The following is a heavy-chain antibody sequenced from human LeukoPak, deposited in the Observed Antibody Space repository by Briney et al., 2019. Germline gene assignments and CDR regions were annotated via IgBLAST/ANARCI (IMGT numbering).Heavy chain of an antibody. J-gene: IGHJ6*03. CDR2: IYTSGST. CDR1: GGSISSYY. D-gene: IGHD2-2*01. CDR3: ARLVVAAASNYYYYMDV. V-gene: IGHV4-4*07. Sequence: SETLSLTCTVSGGSISSYYWSWIRQPAGKGLEWIGRIYTSGSTNYNPSLKSLVTMSVDTSKNQFSLKLSSVSAADTAVYYCARLVVAAASNYYYYMDVWGKGTTVTVSS.